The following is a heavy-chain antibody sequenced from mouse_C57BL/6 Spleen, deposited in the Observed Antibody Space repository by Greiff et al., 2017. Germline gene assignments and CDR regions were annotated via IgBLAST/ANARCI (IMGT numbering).Heavy chain of an antibody. J-gene: IGHJ1*03. Sequence: QVQLQQSGPELVKPGASVKISCKASGYAFSSSWMNWVKQRPGKGLEWIGRIYPGDGDTNYNGKFKGKATLTADKSSSTAYMQLSSLTSEDSAVYCCARAYYSNYARYYDVWGTGTTVTVSS. CDR3: ARAYYSNYARYYDV. D-gene: IGHD2-5*01. CDR1: GYAFSSSW. V-gene: IGHV1-82*01. CDR2: IYPGDGDT.